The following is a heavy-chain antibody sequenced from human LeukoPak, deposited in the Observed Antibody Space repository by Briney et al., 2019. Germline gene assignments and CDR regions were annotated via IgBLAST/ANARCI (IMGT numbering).Heavy chain of an antibody. CDR1: GGSFSGYY. CDR3: ARGYSNTFWCGYYSHYYYYYYYMDV. Sequence: SETLSLTCAVYGGSFSGYYWSWIRQPPGKGLEWIGEINHSGSTNYNPSLKSRVTISVDTSKNQFSLKLSSVTAADTAVYYYARGYSNTFWCGYYSHYYYYYYYMDVWGKGTTVTVSS. D-gene: IGHD3-3*01. J-gene: IGHJ6*03. V-gene: IGHV4-34*01. CDR2: INHSGST.